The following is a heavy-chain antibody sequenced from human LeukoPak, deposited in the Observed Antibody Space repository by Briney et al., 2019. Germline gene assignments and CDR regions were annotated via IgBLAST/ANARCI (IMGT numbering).Heavy chain of an antibody. J-gene: IGHJ6*02. Sequence: GGSLRLSCAASGFTFSSYAMSWVRQAPGKGLEWVSAISGSGGSTYYADSVKGRFTISRDNAKNSLYLQMNSLGVEDTAVYYCARDGGMIRFGGQDVWGQGTTVTVS. D-gene: IGHD3-16*01. CDR2: ISGSGGST. V-gene: IGHV3-23*01. CDR3: ARDGGMIRFGGQDV. CDR1: GFTFSSYA.